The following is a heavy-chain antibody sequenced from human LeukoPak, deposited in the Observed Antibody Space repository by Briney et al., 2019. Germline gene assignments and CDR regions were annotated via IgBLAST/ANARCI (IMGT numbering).Heavy chain of an antibody. CDR1: GFTFSSYG. J-gene: IGHJ4*02. V-gene: IGHV3-23*01. Sequence: GGSLRLSCAASGFTFSSYGMTWVRQAPGKGLEWVSAISGSGGSTYYADSVKGRFTISRDNSKNTLYMQMNSLRAEDTAVYYCAKHTVPKSLDYWGQGTLVTVSS. D-gene: IGHD4-17*01. CDR3: AKHTVPKSLDY. CDR2: ISGSGGST.